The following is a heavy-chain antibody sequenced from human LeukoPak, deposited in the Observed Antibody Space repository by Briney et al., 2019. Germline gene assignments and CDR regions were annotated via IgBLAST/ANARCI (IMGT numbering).Heavy chain of an antibody. D-gene: IGHD3-10*01. CDR1: GYTFTSYG. Sequence: ASVKVSCKASGYTFTSYGISWVRQAPGQGLEWMGWISAYNGNTNYAQKLQGRVTMTRDTSTSTVYMELSSLRSEDTAVYYCARGAADYGSGSYYKPHRGFDPWGQGTLVTVSS. J-gene: IGHJ5*02. CDR3: ARGAADYGSGSYYKPHRGFDP. V-gene: IGHV1-18*01. CDR2: ISAYNGNT.